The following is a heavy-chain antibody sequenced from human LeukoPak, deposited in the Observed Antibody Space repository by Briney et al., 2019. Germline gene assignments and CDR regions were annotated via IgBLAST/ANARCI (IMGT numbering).Heavy chain of an antibody. CDR1: GFTFSSYA. Sequence: GGSLRLSCAASGFTFSSYAMSWVRQAPGKGLEWVSAISGSGGSTYYADSVKGRFTISRDNSKNTLYLQMNSLRAEDTAVYYRAKGVWATILTNDAFDIWGQGTMVTVSS. CDR3: AKGVWATILTNDAFDI. V-gene: IGHV3-23*01. J-gene: IGHJ3*02. D-gene: IGHD3-9*01. CDR2: ISGSGGST.